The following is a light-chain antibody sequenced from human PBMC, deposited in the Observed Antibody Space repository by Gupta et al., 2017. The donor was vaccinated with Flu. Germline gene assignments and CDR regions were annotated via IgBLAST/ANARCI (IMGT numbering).Light chain of an antibody. J-gene: IGLJ2*01. Sequence: QSALTQPRSVSGSPGQSATIPCSGTSSEVGDYKYVSWYKQHPGKAPKLMIYDVSKRPSGVPDRFSGSKSGNTASLTISGLQAEDEADYYCCSYAGGYTSVIFGGGTKLTVL. V-gene: IGLV2-11*01. CDR1: SSEVGDYKY. CDR2: DVS. CDR3: CSYAGGYTSVI.